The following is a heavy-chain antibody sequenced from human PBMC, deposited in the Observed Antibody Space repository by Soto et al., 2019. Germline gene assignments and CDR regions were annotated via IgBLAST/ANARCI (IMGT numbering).Heavy chain of an antibody. V-gene: IGHV4-39*01. Sequence: SDTLSLTCTVSCCSISSSSFYWGWIRQPPGKGLEWIGSIYYSGSTYYNPSLKSRVTISVDTSKNQFSLKLSSVTAADTAVYYCARHGAYDSSGYYWFDPWGQGTLVTVS. D-gene: IGHD3-22*01. CDR2: IYYSGST. CDR1: CCSISSSSFY. CDR3: ARHGAYDSSGYYWFDP. J-gene: IGHJ5*02.